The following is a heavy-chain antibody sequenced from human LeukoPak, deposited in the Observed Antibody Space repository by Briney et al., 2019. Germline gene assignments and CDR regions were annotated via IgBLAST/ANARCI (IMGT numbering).Heavy chain of an antibody. Sequence: ASVKVSCKASGYTFTTYYMHWVRQAPGQGLEWMGIINPSGGSTSYAQKFQGRVTMTRDTSTSTVYMELSSLRSEDTAVYYCARDLIAARRFYYMDVWGKGTTVTVSS. V-gene: IGHV1-46*01. CDR1: GYTFTTYY. D-gene: IGHD6-6*01. J-gene: IGHJ6*03. CDR2: INPSGGST. CDR3: ARDLIAARRFYYMDV.